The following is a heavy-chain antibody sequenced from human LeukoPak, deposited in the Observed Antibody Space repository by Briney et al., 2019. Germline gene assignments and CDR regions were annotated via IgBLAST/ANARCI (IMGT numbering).Heavy chain of an antibody. D-gene: IGHD2/OR15-2a*01. Sequence: GGSLRLSCAASGVTFSSYEMNWGRQGPGQGLEWVSYISSSGTAKYYAASVKGRFTLSRDNAKKSLSLQMNSLRAEDTAIYYCARSNRDAFDMWGQGTVVTVSS. J-gene: IGHJ3*02. CDR1: GVTFSSYE. V-gene: IGHV3-48*03. CDR2: ISSSGTAK. CDR3: ARSNRDAFDM.